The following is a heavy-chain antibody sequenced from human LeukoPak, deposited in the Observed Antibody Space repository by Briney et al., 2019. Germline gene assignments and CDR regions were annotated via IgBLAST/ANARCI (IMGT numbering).Heavy chain of an antibody. J-gene: IGHJ4*02. D-gene: IGHD6-13*01. V-gene: IGHV3-11*01. Sequence: GGSVRLSCAASGFTFSDYYMRWVRQAPGKGLEWVSYISSSGSTIYYADSVKGRFTISRDNAKNSLYLQMNSLRAEDTAVYYCARDPPSQYSSSGFDYWGQGTLVTVSS. CDR3: ARDPPSQYSSSGFDY. CDR1: GFTFSDYY. CDR2: ISSSGSTI.